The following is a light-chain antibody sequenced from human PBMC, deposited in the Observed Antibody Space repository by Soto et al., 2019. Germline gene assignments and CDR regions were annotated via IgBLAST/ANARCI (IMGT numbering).Light chain of an antibody. CDR3: SSYTSSNTPFYV. V-gene: IGLV2-14*01. CDR2: EVS. Sequence: QSALTQPASVSGSPGQSITISCTGTSSDVGGYDYVSWYQQHPGKAPKLMIYEVSNRPSGVSNRFSGSKSGNTASLTISGLQAEDEADYYCSSYTSSNTPFYVFGTATKVTVL. CDR1: SSDVGGYDY. J-gene: IGLJ1*01.